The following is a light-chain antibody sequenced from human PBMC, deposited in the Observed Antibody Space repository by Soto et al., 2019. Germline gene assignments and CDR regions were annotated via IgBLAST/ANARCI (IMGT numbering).Light chain of an antibody. CDR1: QSIGTD. J-gene: IGKJ1*01. CDR2: GAS. V-gene: IGKV1-39*01. CDR3: QQAYSTPWR. Sequence: DIQMTQSPSSLSASMGDRVSITCRASQSIGTDLYWYQQKPGKAPKLLIYGASTLQGGVPSRFSGSVSGTECTLTISRLQPGDLATYVCQQAYSTPWRFGQGTKVDI.